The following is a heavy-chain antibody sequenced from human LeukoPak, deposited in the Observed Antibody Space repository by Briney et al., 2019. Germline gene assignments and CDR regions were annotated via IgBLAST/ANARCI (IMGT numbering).Heavy chain of an antibody. Sequence: SETLSLNCTVSGGSISSYYWSWIRQPPGKGLEWIGYIYYSGSTNYNPSLKSRVTISVDTSKNQFSLKLSSVTAADTAVYYCARTIYGSSYWFDPWGQGTLVTVSS. CDR3: ARTIYGSSYWFDP. CDR2: IYYSGST. D-gene: IGHD3-10*01. CDR1: GGSISSYY. J-gene: IGHJ5*02. V-gene: IGHV4-59*08.